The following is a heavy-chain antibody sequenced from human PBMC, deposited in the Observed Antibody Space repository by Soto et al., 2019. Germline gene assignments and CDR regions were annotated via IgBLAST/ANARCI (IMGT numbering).Heavy chain of an antibody. V-gene: IGHV3-23*01. CDR2: ISGSGGST. D-gene: IGHD3-10*01. Sequence: EVQLLESGGGLVQPGGSLRLSCAASGFPFSSYAMGWVRQAPGKRLEWVSAISGSGGSTYYADSVKGRFTISRDNSKNTLYLQMNSLRAEDTAVYYCAKASAWFGEFDYWGQGTLVTVSS. J-gene: IGHJ4*02. CDR1: GFPFSSYA. CDR3: AKASAWFGEFDY.